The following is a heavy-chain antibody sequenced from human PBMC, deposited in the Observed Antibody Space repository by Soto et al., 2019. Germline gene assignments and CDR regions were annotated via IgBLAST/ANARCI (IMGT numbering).Heavy chain of an antibody. CDR2: INPNSGGT. D-gene: IGHD2-15*01. V-gene: IGHV1-2*04. Sequence: GASVKVSCKASGYTFTGYYMHWVRQAPGQGLEWMGWINPNSGGTNYAQKFQGWVTMTRDTSISTAYMELSRLRSDDTAVYYCAREGSGVVAGLNYYYYYGMDVWGQGTTVTVSS. CDR3: AREGSGVVAGLNYYYYYGMDV. CDR1: GYTFTGYY. J-gene: IGHJ6*02.